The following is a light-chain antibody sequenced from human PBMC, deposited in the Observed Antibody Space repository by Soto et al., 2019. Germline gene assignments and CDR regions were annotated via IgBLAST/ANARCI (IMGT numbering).Light chain of an antibody. J-gene: IGLJ2*01. CDR3: QSYDSSLGGNVV. V-gene: IGLV1-40*01. CDR2: DNT. CDR1: SSNIGAGFV. Sequence: QSVLTQPPSVSGALGQRVTISCTGSSSNIGAGFVLHWYQQLPGRAPKVLIYDNTNRPPGVPDRFSGSKSGTSASLAITGLQAEDEADYYCQSYDSSLGGNVVFGGGTKLTVL.